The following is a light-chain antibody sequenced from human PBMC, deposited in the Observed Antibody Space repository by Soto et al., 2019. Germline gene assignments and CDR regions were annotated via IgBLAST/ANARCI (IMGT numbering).Light chain of an antibody. CDR3: QQYNSYSPT. J-gene: IGKJ1*01. V-gene: IGKV1-5*03. CDR1: QSISVW. Sequence: ASQSISVWLAWYQQKAGKAPNLLIYKASRLGSGVPSRFSGSGSETEFTLTISGLQPGDSATYYCQQYNSYSPTFGQGTKVDIK. CDR2: KAS.